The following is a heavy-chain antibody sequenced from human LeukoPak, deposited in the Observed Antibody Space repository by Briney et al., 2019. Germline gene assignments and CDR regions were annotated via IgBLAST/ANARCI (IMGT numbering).Heavy chain of an antibody. V-gene: IGHV1-8*03. CDR2: MNPNSGNT. D-gene: IGHD2-2*01. J-gene: IGHJ6*03. CDR3: ARGVLGYQLLVDYYYYMDV. Sequence: ASVKVSCKASGYTFTSYDINWVRRATGQGLERMGWMNPNSGNTGYAQKFQGRVTITRNTSISTAYMELSSLRSEDTAVYYCARGVLGYQLLVDYYYYMDVWGKGTTVTVSS. CDR1: GYTFTSYD.